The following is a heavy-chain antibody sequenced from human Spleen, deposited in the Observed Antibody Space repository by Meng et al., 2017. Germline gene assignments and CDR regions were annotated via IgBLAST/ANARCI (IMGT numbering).Heavy chain of an antibody. V-gene: IGHV2-5*01. CDR3: ARTVNYDYVSRSYRWIDY. CDR2: IYWNDDK. Sequence: LLLLALIYWNDDKHYNPSLKRRLTITKDTSKNQVVLTMTNMDPVDTATYYCARTVNYDYVSRSYRWIDYWGQGTLVTVSS. D-gene: IGHD3-16*02. J-gene: IGHJ4*02.